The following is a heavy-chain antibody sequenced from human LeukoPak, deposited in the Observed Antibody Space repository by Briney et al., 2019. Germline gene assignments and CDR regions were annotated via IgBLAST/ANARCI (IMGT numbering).Heavy chain of an antibody. D-gene: IGHD3-16*01. CDR3: AKDWLKDDAFDI. CDR2: ISGDGGST. V-gene: IGHV3-43*02. Sequence: GGSLRLSCAASGFTFDDYAMHWVRQAPGKGLEWVSLISGDGGSTYYADSVKGRFTISIGNSKNSLYLQMNSLRTEDTALYYCAKDWLKDDAFDIWGQGTMVTVSS. J-gene: IGHJ3*02. CDR1: GFTFDDYA.